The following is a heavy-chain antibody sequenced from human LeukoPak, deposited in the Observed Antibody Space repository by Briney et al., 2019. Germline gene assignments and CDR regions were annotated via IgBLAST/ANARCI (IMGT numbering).Heavy chain of an antibody. V-gene: IGHV3-23*01. CDR2: ISGSGGST. Sequence: GGSLRLSCAASGFTFSSYAMSWVRQAPGKGLEWVSAISGSGGSTYYADSVKGRFTISRDNAKNSLYLQMNSLRAEDTAVYYCARDESYSGSYYYYYMDVWGKGTTVTVSS. J-gene: IGHJ6*03. D-gene: IGHD1-26*01. CDR1: GFTFSSYA. CDR3: ARDESYSGSYYYYYMDV.